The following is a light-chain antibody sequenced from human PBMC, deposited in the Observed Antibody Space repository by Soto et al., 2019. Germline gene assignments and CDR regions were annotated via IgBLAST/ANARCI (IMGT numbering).Light chain of an antibody. CDR1: QSISSW. CDR3: QEYNSYPWT. CDR2: EAS. V-gene: IGKV1-5*03. J-gene: IGKJ1*01. Sequence: DIQMTQSPSTLSAFVGDRVTITCRASQSISSWLAWYQKKPGKAPKLLIYEASSLQSGVPSRFSGSGSGTEFTLTISSLHPDDFATYYCQEYNSYPWTFGQGTKVEIK.